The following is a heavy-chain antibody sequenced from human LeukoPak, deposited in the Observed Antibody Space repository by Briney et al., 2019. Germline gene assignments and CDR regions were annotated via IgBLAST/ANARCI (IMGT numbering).Heavy chain of an antibody. J-gene: IGHJ4*02. CDR2: IYYSGTT. V-gene: IGHV4-39*01. Sequence: SETLSLTCTVSGGSISSSTYYWSWIRQPPGKGLEWIATIYYSGTTYFNPSLRSRVTISVDTSKTQFSLKLTSVTPADTAVYYCARHSPCCGGGRCHFEQWGQGTLV. CDR3: ARHSPCCGGGRCHFEQ. CDR1: GGSISSSTYY. D-gene: IGHD2-15*01.